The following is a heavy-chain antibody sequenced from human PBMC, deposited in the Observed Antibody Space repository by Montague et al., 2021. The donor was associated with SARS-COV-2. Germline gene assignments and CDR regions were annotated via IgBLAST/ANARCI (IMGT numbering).Heavy chain of an antibody. Sequence: SETLSLTCTVSGGSISSSSYYWGWIRQPPGKGLEWIGSIYYSGSTYYNPSLKSRVTISVDTSKNQFSLKLSSVTAADTAVYYCARHSGYYDSSCYYDYWGQGTLVTVSS. CDR3: ARHSGYYDSSCYYDY. D-gene: IGHD3-22*01. V-gene: IGHV4-39*01. CDR2: IYYSGST. CDR1: GGSISSSSYY. J-gene: IGHJ4*02.